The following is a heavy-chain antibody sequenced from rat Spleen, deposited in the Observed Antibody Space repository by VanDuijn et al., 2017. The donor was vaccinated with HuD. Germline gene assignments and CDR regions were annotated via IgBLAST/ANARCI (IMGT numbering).Heavy chain of an antibody. Sequence: EVQLVESGGDLVQPGRSMKLSCAALGFTFSNYYMAWVRQAPTKGLEWVASISTGGGTTYYRDSVKGRFTISRANAKSTLYLQMDSLRSADTATYYCSRLSEKFLPTVAPGWFAYWGQGTLVTVSS. CDR2: ISTGGGTT. D-gene: IGHD1-8*01. CDR1: GFTFSNYY. J-gene: IGHJ3*01. V-gene: IGHV5-25*01. CDR3: SRLSEKFLPTVAPGWFAY.